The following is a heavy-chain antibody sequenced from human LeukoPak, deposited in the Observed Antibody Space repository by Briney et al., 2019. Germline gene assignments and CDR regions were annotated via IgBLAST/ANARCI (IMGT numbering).Heavy chain of an antibody. Sequence: GGSLRLSCEASGFIFDKYDMSWVRQAPGKGLEWVSSVVGRAATTYYAEHAKVRFAISRDNSKNTLDLQMNSLRVEDTAIYYCAKDRGGAQHFDVLAHVDFWGQGTLVTLSS. D-gene: IGHD3-9*01. J-gene: IGHJ4*02. CDR3: AKDRGGAQHFDVLAHVDF. CDR1: GFIFDKYD. V-gene: IGHV3-23*01. CDR2: VVGRAATT.